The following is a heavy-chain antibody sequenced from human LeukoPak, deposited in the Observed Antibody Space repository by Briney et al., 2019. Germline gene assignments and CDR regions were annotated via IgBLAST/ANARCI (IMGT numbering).Heavy chain of an antibody. J-gene: IGHJ4*02. V-gene: IGHV3-7*01. CDR2: IKQDGSRQ. CDR3: ARGVEPLAANTLAY. D-gene: IGHD1-14*01. Sequence: GGSLRLSCAASGFTFRRHWMSWVRQAPGKGLEWVAHIKQDGSRQYYVDSVKGRFTISRDNAKSSQYLQMNSLRAEDTAVYYCARGVEPLAANTLAYWGQGTLVTVSS. CDR1: GFTFRRHW.